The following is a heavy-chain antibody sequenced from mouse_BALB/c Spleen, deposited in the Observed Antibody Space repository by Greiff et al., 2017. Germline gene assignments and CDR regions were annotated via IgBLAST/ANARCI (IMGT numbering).Heavy chain of an antibody. D-gene: IGHD1-1*01. CDR2: ISYSGST. J-gene: IGHJ4*01. CDR1: GYSITSGYS. Sequence: EVKLQESGPDLVKPSQSLSLTCTVTGYSITSGYSWHWIRQFPGNKLEWMGYISYSGSTSYNPSLKSRISITRDTSKNQFFLQLNSVTTEDTATYYCASITTVEATDAMDYWGQGTSVTVSS. CDR3: ASITTVEATDAMDY. V-gene: IGHV3-1*02.